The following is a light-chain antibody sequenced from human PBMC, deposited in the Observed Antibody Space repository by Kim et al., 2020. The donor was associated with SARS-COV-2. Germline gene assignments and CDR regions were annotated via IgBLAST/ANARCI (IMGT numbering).Light chain of an antibody. CDR1: KLGDKY. Sequence: VAPGQTASITCSGDKLGDKYACWYQQKPGQSPVLVIYQDSKRPSGIPERFSGSNSGNTATLTISGTQAMDEADYYCQAWDSSTSWVFGGGTKLTVL. J-gene: IGLJ3*02. V-gene: IGLV3-1*01. CDR2: QDS. CDR3: QAWDSSTSWV.